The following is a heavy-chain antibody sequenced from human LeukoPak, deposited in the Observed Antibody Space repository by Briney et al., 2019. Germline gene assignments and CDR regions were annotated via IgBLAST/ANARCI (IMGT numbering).Heavy chain of an antibody. D-gene: IGHD3-10*01. Sequence: GGSLRLSCAASRFTFSSHAMHWVRQAPGKGLDWVAVISYDGTNKYYADSVKGRFTISRDNSKNTLYLQMNSLRAEDTAVYYCATSSPMVRPDFDYWGQGTLVTVSS. CDR3: ATSSPMVRPDFDY. J-gene: IGHJ4*02. V-gene: IGHV3-30-3*01. CDR2: ISYDGTNK. CDR1: RFTFSSHA.